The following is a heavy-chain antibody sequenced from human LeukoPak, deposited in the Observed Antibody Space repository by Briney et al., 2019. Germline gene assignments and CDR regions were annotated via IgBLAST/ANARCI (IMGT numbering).Heavy chain of an antibody. V-gene: IGHV3-30*02. CDR2: IRYDGSNK. CDR3: AKDNVLSGSYTDY. CDR1: GFTFSSYA. D-gene: IGHD1-26*01. J-gene: IGHJ4*02. Sequence: GGSLRLSCAASGFTFSSYAMSWVRQAPGKGLEWVAFIRYDGSNKYYADSVKGRFTISRDNSKNTLYLQMNSLRAEDTAVYYCAKDNVLSGSYTDYWGQGTLVTVSS.